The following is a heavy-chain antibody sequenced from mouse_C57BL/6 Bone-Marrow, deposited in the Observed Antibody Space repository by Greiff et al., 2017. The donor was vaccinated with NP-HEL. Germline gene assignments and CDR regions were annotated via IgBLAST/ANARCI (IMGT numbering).Heavy chain of an antibody. CDR2: IYPGNSDT. CDR1: GYTFTSYW. D-gene: IGHD2-1*01. Sequence: VQLKESGTVLARPGASVKMSCKSSGYTFTSYWLHWVKQRPGPGLEWIGAIYPGNSDTSYNQKFKGKAKLTAVTSASTAYMELSSLTNEDSADYYCTYGNYYYAMDYWGQGTSVTVSS. CDR3: TYGNYYYAMDY. V-gene: IGHV1-5*01. J-gene: IGHJ4*01.